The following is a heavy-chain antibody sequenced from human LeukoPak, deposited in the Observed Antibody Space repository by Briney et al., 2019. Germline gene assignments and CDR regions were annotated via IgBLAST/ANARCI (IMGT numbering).Heavy chain of an antibody. D-gene: IGHD5-12*01. CDR2: INHSGST. V-gene: IGHV4-34*01. CDR3: ARDLLVATTRDYYYYMDV. CDR1: GGSFSGYY. J-gene: IGHJ6*03. Sequence: PSETLSLTCAVYGGSFSGYYWSWIRQPPGKGLDWIGEINHSGSTNYNPSLKSRVTISVDTSKNQFSLKLSSVTAADTAVYYCARDLLVATTRDYYYYMDVWGKGTTVTVSS.